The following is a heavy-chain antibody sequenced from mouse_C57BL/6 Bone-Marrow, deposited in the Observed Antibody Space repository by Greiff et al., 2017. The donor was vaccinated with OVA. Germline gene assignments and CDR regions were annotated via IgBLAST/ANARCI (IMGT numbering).Heavy chain of an antibody. CDR2: IYPGDGDT. D-gene: IGHD1-1*01. Sequence: QVQLKESGPELVKPGASVKISCKASGYAFSSSWMNWVKQRPGKGLEWIGRIYPGDGDTNYNEKFKSKATLTVDKSSSTAYMQLSSLTSEDSAVYYCARKFYYYGSRNYWGQGTTLTVSS. CDR3: ARKFYYYGSRNY. V-gene: IGHV1-82*01. CDR1: GYAFSSSW. J-gene: IGHJ2*01.